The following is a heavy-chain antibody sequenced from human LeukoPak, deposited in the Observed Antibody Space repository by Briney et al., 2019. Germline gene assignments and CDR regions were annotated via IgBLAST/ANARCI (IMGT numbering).Heavy chain of an antibody. CDR3: ARDLDAFDI. V-gene: IGHV3-48*03. Sequence: PGRSLRLSCAASGFTFSSYEMNWVRQAPGKGLEWVSYISSSGSTIYYADSVRGRFAISRDNAKNSLYLQMNSLRAEDTAVYYCARDLDAFDIWGQGTMVTVSS. CDR1: GFTFSSYE. J-gene: IGHJ3*02. CDR2: ISSSGSTI.